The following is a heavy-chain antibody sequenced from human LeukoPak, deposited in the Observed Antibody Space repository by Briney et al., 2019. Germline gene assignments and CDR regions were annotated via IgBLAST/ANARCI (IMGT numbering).Heavy chain of an antibody. Sequence: SETLSLTCTVSGGSISSGGYYWSWTRQHPGKGLEWIGYIYYSGSTYYNPSLKSRVTISVDTSKNQFSLKLSSVTAADTAVYYCARAQARDYYDSSGYLPFFDIWGQGTMVTVSS. J-gene: IGHJ3*02. D-gene: IGHD3-22*01. CDR2: IYYSGST. V-gene: IGHV4-31*03. CDR3: ARAQARDYYDSSGYLPFFDI. CDR1: GGSISSGGYY.